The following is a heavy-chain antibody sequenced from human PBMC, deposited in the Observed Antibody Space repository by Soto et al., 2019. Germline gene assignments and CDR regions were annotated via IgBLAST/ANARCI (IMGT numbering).Heavy chain of an antibody. J-gene: IGHJ6*02. CDR1: GFTFRDYD. CDR2: ISSSGSTI. CDR3: AREGNNYGMDV. Sequence: NPGGSLRLSCAASGFTFRDYDMSWIRQAPGKGLGWVSYISSSGSTIYYADSVKGRFTISRDNAENSLYLQMNSLRVEDTAMYYCAREGNNYGMDVWGQGTTVTVSS. D-gene: IGHD3-10*01. V-gene: IGHV3-11*01.